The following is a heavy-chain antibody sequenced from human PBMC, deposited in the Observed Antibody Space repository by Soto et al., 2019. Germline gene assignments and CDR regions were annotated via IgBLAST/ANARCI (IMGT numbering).Heavy chain of an antibody. V-gene: IGHV4-34*01. D-gene: IGHD4-17*01. CDR2: INHSGST. CDR1: GGSFSGYY. Sequence: SETLSLTCAVYGGSFSGYYWSWIRQPPGKGLEWIGEINHSGSTNYNPSLKSRVTISVDTSKNQFPLKLSSVTAADTAVYYCARLARVTTNYWGQGTLVTVSS. J-gene: IGHJ4*02. CDR3: ARLARVTTNY.